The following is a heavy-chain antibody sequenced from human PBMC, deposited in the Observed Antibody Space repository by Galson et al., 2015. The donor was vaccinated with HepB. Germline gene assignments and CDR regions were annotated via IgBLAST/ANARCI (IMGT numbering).Heavy chain of an antibody. J-gene: IGHJ6*02. CDR3: ARSRVVEAAIAGQYDHGMDV. CDR1: GFSFTSYC. D-gene: IGHD2-2*02. CDR2: IYPGDSKT. V-gene: IGHV5-51*01. Sequence: QSGAEVKKPGESLKISCKGSGFSFTSYCIAWVRQMPGKGLEWMGLIYPGDSKTIYSPSFQGQVTISADKSMKTAYLQWRSLKASDTAMYYCARSRVVEAAIAGQYDHGMDVWGQGTTVTVFS.